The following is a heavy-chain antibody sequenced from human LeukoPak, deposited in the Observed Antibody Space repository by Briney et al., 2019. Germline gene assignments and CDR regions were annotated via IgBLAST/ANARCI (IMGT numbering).Heavy chain of an antibody. J-gene: IGHJ6*02. CDR3: ARFGSGLYYYYYYGMDV. CDR2: INHSGST. CDR1: GGSFSGYY. Sequence: SETLSLTCAVYGGSFSGYYWSWIRQPPGKGLEWIGEINHSGSTNYNPSLKSRVTISVDTSKNQFSLKLSSVTAADTAVYYCARFGSGLYYYYYYGMDVWGQGTTVTVSS. D-gene: IGHD2-2*02. V-gene: IGHV4-34*01.